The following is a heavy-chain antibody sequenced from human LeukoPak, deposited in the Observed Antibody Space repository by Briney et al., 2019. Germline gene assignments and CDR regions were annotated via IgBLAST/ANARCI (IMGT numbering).Heavy chain of an antibody. CDR1: GGSISSYY. CDR3: ARLNAIAAAGTASLYYYYGMDV. J-gene: IGHJ6*04. CDR2: IYYSGST. D-gene: IGHD6-13*01. Sequence: PSETLSLTCTVSGGSISSYYWSWIRQPPGKGLEWIGYIYYSGSTNYNPSLKSRVTISVDTSKNQFSLKLSSVTAADTAVYYCARLNAIAAAGTASLYYYYGMDVWGKGTTVTVSS. V-gene: IGHV4-59*12.